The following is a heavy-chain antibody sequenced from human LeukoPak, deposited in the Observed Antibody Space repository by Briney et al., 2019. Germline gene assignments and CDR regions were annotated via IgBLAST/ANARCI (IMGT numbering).Heavy chain of an antibody. CDR3: ARDVVPRDYGDTLNAYDL. Sequence: SETLSLTCAVSGGSLSGYYWSWIRQSPGKGLEWMGDIHHDGRTKYKSSFKGRITIFLVSSKNEVSLRLSPVTPADTALYFCARDVVPRDYGDTLNAYDLWGQGTMVTVS. D-gene: IGHD4-17*01. CDR2: IHHDGRT. J-gene: IGHJ3*01. V-gene: IGHV4-34*01. CDR1: GGSLSGYY.